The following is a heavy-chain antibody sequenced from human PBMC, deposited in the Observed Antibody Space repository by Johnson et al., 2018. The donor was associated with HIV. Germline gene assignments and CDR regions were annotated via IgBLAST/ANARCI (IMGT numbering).Heavy chain of an antibody. CDR2: ISWNSGSI. CDR1: GFTFDDYA. Sequence: QLVESGGGLVQPGRSLRLSCAASGFTFDDYAMHWVRQAPGKGLEWVSGISWNSGSIGYADSVKGRFTNSRDNAKNSLYLQMNSLRAEDTAVYYCARAVGAGGIWGQGTMVTVSS. V-gene: IGHV3-9*01. CDR3: ARAVGAGGI. J-gene: IGHJ3*02. D-gene: IGHD1-26*01.